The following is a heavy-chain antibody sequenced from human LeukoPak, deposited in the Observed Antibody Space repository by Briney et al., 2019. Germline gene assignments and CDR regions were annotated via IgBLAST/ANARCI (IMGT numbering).Heavy chain of an antibody. CDR1: VGSISSYY. CDR3: ARGPTVTRTDFDY. Sequence: PSETLSLTCTVSVGSISSYYWSWIRQPPGKGLEWTGYIYYSGSTNYNPSLKSRVTISVDTSKNQFSLELSSVTAADTAVYYCARGPTVTRTDFDYWGQGTLVTVSS. V-gene: IGHV4-59*01. J-gene: IGHJ4*02. D-gene: IGHD4-17*01. CDR2: IYYSGST.